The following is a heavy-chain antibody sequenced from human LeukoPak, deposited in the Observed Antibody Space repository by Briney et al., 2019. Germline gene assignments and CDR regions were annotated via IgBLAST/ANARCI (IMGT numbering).Heavy chain of an antibody. V-gene: IGHV3-23*05. D-gene: IGHD6-19*01. Sequence: GGSLRLSCAASGFTFSSYAMSWVCQAPGKGLEWVSTIGLSSNNRYYADSVKGRFTISRDNSRNTLYLQMDSLRPEDTAVYYCVTRHPTGWFNFDYWGRGTLVTVSS. J-gene: IGHJ4*02. CDR2: IGLSSNNR. CDR1: GFTFSSYA. CDR3: VTRHPTGWFNFDY.